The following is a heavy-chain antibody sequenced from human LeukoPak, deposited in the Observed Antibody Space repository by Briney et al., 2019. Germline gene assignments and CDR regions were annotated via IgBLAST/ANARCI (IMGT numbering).Heavy chain of an antibody. CDR1: GGSFSGYY. CDR3: AGARYCSSTSCYALYYYYYYMDV. D-gene: IGHD2-2*01. V-gene: IGHV4-34*01. Sequence: SETLSLTCAVYGGSFSGYYWSWIRQPPGKGLEWIGEINHSGSTNYNPSLKSRVTISVDTSKNQFSLKLSSVTAADTAVYYCAGARYCSSTSCYALYYYYYYMDVWGKGTTVTVSS. J-gene: IGHJ6*03. CDR2: INHSGST.